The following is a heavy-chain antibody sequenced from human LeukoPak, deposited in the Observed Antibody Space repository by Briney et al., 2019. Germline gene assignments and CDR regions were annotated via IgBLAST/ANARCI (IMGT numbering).Heavy chain of an antibody. CDR3: ARDDAGADYYFGSDV. J-gene: IGHJ6*02. V-gene: IGHV4-59*06. CDR1: GGSISSYY. D-gene: IGHD5-24*01. CDR2: IHYSGRN. Sequence: PSETLSLTCTVSGGSISSYYWSWIRQHPGKGLEWIGCIHYSGRNYYNPSLRSRVTIAVDTSKNQFSLKLSSVTDADTAVYFCARDDAGADYYFGSDVWGQGTTVTVSS.